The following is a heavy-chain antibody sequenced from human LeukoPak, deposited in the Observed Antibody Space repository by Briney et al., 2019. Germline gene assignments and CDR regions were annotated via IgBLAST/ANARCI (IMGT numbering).Heavy chain of an antibody. Sequence: PSETLSLTCAVSGYSISSGYYWGWIRQPPGKGLEWIGSIYHSGSTYYNPSLKSRVTISVDTSKNQFSLKLSSVTAADTAVYYRARDNYDFWSGYLRYFDYWGQGTLVTVSS. CDR2: IYHSGST. J-gene: IGHJ4*02. V-gene: IGHV4-38-2*02. CDR3: ARDNYDFWSGYLRYFDY. D-gene: IGHD3-3*01. CDR1: GYSISSGYY.